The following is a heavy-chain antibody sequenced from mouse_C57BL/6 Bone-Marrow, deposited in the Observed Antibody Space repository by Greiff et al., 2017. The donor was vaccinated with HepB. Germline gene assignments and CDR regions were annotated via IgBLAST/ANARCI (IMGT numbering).Heavy chain of an antibody. Sequence: QVQLQQSGAELVRPGTSVKVSCKASGYAFTNYLIEWVKQRPGQGLEWIGVINPGSGGTNYNEKFKGKATLTADKSSSTAYMQRSSLTSEDSAVYFCARSKLYGKGAMDYWGQGTSVTVSS. V-gene: IGHV1-54*01. D-gene: IGHD2-1*01. CDR1: GYAFTNYL. CDR2: INPGSGGT. CDR3: ARSKLYGKGAMDY. J-gene: IGHJ4*01.